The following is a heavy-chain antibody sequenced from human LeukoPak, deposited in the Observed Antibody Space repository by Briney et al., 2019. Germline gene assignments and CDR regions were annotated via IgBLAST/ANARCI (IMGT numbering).Heavy chain of an antibody. V-gene: IGHV3-23*01. Sequence: GGSLRLSCAASGFIFSSYAMSWVRQAPGKGLEWVSVISGSSDITYYADSVKGRFTISRDNSKNTLYLQMNSLRAGDMAVYYCAKGRSGIAAAGLNYWGQGTLVTVSS. CDR3: AKGRSGIAAAGLNY. CDR1: GFIFSSYA. J-gene: IGHJ4*02. CDR2: ISGSSDIT. D-gene: IGHD6-13*01.